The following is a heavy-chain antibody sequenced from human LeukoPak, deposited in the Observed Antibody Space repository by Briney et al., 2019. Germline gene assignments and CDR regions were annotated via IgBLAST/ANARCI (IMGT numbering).Heavy chain of an antibody. CDR2: IKGDGSST. Sequence: GGSLRLSCAVSGFTFTTYWMHWVRQVPGKGLVWVARIKGDGSSTRHADSMKGRFTISRDNAKNTLYLQMNSLRDEDTAVYYCVREGLECSGSSCQRAAFDYWGQGTLVTVSS. J-gene: IGHJ4*02. CDR3: VREGLECSGSSCQRAAFDY. D-gene: IGHD2-2*01. CDR1: GFTFTTYW. V-gene: IGHV3-74*01.